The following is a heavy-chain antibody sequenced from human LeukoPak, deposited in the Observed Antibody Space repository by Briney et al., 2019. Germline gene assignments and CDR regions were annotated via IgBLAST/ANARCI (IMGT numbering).Heavy chain of an antibody. J-gene: IGHJ6*03. CDR2: MNPNSGNT. CDR3: ARARELLVGAIYYYYMDV. V-gene: IGHV1-8*03. Sequence: PSVKVSCKASGYTFTSYDINWVRQATGQGLEWMGWMNPNSGNTGYAQKFQGRVTITRNTSISTAYMELSSLRSEDTAVYYCARARELLVGAIYYYYMDVWGKGTTVTVSS. D-gene: IGHD1-26*01. CDR1: GYTFTSYD.